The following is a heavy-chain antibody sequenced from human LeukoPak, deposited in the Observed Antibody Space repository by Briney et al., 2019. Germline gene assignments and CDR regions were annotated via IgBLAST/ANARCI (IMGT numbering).Heavy chain of an antibody. CDR1: GGSFSGYY. J-gene: IGHJ4*02. D-gene: IGHD6-19*01. V-gene: IGHV4-34*01. CDR2: INHSGST. CDR3: AREVKVQSSGEYYFDY. Sequence: SETLSLTCAVYGGSFSGYYWSWIRQPPGKGLEWIGEINHSGSTNYNPSLKSRVTISVDTSKNQFSLKLSSVTAADTAVYYCAREVKVQSSGEYYFDYWGQGTLVTVSS.